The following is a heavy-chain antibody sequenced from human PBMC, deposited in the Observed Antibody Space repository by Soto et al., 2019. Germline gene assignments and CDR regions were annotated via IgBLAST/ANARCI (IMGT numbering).Heavy chain of an antibody. Sequence: SETLSLTCTVSGGSVSSGSYYWSWIRQPPGKGLEWIGYIYYSGSTNYNPSLKSRVTISVDTSKNQFSLKLSSVTAADTAVYYCARDRFVVGRGYYFDYWGQGTLVTVSS. CDR2: IYYSGST. V-gene: IGHV4-61*01. J-gene: IGHJ4*02. CDR1: GGSVSSGSYY. CDR3: ARDRFVVGRGYYFDY. D-gene: IGHD2-21*01.